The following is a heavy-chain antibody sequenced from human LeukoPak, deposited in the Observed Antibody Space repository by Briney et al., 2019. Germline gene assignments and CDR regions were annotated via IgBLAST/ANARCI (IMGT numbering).Heavy chain of an antibody. CDR1: GGTFSSYA. Sequence: SVKVSCKASGGTFSSYAISWVRQAPGQGLEWMGGIIPIFGTANYAQKFQGRVTITADESTSTAYMELSSLRSEDTAVYYCARDSGSLFGYYYYGMDVWGQGTTVTVSS. CDR2: IIPIFGTA. J-gene: IGHJ6*02. V-gene: IGHV1-69*13. CDR3: ARDSGSLFGYYYYGMDV. D-gene: IGHD3-16*01.